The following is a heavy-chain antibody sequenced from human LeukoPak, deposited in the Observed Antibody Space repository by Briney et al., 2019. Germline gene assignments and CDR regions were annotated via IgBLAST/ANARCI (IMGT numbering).Heavy chain of an antibody. CDR1: GGTFSSYA. J-gene: IGHJ4*02. D-gene: IGHD2-21*01. Sequence: SVKVSCKASGGTFSSYAISWVRQAPGQGLEWMGGIIPIFGTANYAQKFQGRVTITADESTSTAYMELSSLRSEDTAVYYCVRDFFSWHSPGLAYYWGQGTLVTVSS. CDR2: IIPIFGTA. CDR3: VRDFFSWHSPGLAYY. V-gene: IGHV1-69*13.